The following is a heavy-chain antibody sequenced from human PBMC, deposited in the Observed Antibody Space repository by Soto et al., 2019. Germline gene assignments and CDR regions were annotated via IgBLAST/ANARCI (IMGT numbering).Heavy chain of an antibody. V-gene: IGHV3-30*18. Sequence: QVQLVESGGGVVQPGRSLRLSCAASGFTFRGYGMHWVRQAPGRGLEWVALISYDGSIKYYADSVRGRFTISRDNSKNTLYLQMNSLRAEDTPVYYCANSEYSRYKNIDVWGQGTTVTVSS. CDR2: ISYDGSIK. J-gene: IGHJ6*02. D-gene: IGHD5-18*01. CDR1: GFTFRGYG. CDR3: ANSEYSRYKNIDV.